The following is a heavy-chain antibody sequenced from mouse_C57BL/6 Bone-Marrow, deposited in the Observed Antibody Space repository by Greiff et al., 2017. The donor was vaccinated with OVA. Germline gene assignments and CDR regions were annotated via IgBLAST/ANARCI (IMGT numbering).Heavy chain of an antibody. J-gene: IGHJ1*03. Sequence: EVMLVESGAELVRPGASVKLSCTASGFNIKDDYMHWVKQRPEQGLEWIGWIDPENGDTEYASKFQGKATITADTSSNTAYLQLSSLTSEDTAVYYGTSTVVATRPGYFDVWGTGTTVTVSS. CDR1: GFNIKDDY. V-gene: IGHV14-4*01. CDR2: IDPENGDT. CDR3: TSTVVATRPGYFDV. D-gene: IGHD1-1*01.